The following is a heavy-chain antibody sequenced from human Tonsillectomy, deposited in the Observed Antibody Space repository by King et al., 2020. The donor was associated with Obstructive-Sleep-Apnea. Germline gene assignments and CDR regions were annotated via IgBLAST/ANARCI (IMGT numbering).Heavy chain of an antibody. Sequence: QLQESGPGLVKPSETLSLTCTVSGGSISSYYWSWIRQPPGKGLEWIGYIYYSGSTNYNPSLKSRVTTSVDTSKNQFSLKLSSVTAADTAVYYCASSLGGYYYDSSGYHWAFDIWGQGTMVTVSS. V-gene: IGHV4-59*01. CDR1: GGSISSYY. J-gene: IGHJ3*02. D-gene: IGHD3-22*01. CDR2: IYYSGST. CDR3: ASSLGGYYYDSSGYHWAFDI.